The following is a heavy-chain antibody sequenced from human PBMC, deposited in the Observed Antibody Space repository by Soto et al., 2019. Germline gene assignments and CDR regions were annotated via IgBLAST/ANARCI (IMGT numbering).Heavy chain of an antibody. J-gene: IGHJ4*02. Sequence: SETLSLTCTVSGGSVSSGSYYWSWIRQPPGKGLEWIGYIYYSGSTNYNPSLKSRVTISVDTSKNQFSLKLSSVTAADTAVYYCAGGISDSGSYFFDYWGQGTLVTVSS. CDR1: GGSVSSGSYY. CDR3: AGGISDSGSYFFDY. CDR2: IYYSGST. V-gene: IGHV4-61*01. D-gene: IGHD1-26*01.